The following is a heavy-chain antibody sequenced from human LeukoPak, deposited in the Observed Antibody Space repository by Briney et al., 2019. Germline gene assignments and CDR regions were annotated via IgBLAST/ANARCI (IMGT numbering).Heavy chain of an antibody. D-gene: IGHD3-22*01. Sequence: GGSLRLSCAASRFTFSSFAMSWVRQAPGKGLEWVSAISDSGGSTYYADSVKGRFTISRDNSKNTLYLQMNSLRAEGTAVYYCAKDSPMTINYYDSSGSPDAFDIWGQGTMVTVSS. J-gene: IGHJ3*02. CDR2: ISDSGGST. CDR3: AKDSPMTINYYDSSGSPDAFDI. V-gene: IGHV3-23*01. CDR1: RFTFSSFA.